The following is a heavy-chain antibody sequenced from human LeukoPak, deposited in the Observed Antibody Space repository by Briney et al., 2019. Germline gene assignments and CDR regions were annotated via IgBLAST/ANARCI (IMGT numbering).Heavy chain of an antibody. Sequence: PGGSLRLSCAASGFMFSGYWMHWVRQGPEKGLELVSRIDNDGNGITYADSVKGRFTISRDNSKNTLYLQMNSLRAEDTAVYYCANGDADLDYWGQGTLVTVSS. V-gene: IGHV3-74*01. J-gene: IGHJ4*02. CDR2: IDNDGNGI. CDR1: GFMFSGYW. CDR3: ANGDADLDY. D-gene: IGHD4-17*01.